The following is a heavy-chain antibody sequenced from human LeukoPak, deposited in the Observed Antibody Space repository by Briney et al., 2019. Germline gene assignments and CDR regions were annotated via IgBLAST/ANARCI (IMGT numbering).Heavy chain of an antibody. J-gene: IGHJ5*02. CDR3: GRGSYWFDP. CDR1: GYTFTAYY. V-gene: IGHV1-2*02. CDR2: INANSGDT. D-gene: IGHD3-16*01. Sequence: ASVKVSCKASGYTFTAYYVHWVRQAPGQGLEWMGWINANSGDTKYADRFQGRVTMTRDTSISTAYMELSRLTFDDTAVYYCGRGSYWFDPWGQGTLVTVSS.